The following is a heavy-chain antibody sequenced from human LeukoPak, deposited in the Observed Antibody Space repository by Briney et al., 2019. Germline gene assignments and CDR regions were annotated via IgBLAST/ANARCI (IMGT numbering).Heavy chain of an antibody. V-gene: IGHV4-61*10. Sequence: SQTLSLTCTVSGGSISSGSYYWSWIRQPAGKGLEWIGYIYYSGSTNYNPSLKSRVTISVDTSKNQFSLKLSSVTAADTAVYYCARARTTFYFDYWGQGTLVTVSS. D-gene: IGHD1-14*01. J-gene: IGHJ4*02. CDR2: IYYSGST. CDR3: ARARTTFYFDY. CDR1: GGSISSGSYY.